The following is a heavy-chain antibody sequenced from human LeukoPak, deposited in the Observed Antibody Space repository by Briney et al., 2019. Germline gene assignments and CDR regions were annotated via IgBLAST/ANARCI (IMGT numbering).Heavy chain of an antibody. J-gene: IGHJ4*02. CDR3: SRVGFYYDSSGNNPFDY. CDR2: IMYDGSQK. Sequence: PGGSLRLSCAASGFTFSTYWMMWVRQAPGKGLEWVASIMYDGSQKYYVDSVKGRFTVSRDNAKNSLYLQMNSLRAEDTAVYYCSRVGFYYDSSGNNPFDYWGQGTLVTVSS. V-gene: IGHV3-7*01. CDR1: GFTFSTYW. D-gene: IGHD3-22*01.